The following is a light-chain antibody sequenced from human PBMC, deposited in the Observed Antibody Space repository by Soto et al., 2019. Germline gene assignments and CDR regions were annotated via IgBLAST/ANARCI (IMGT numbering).Light chain of an antibody. J-gene: IGLJ2*01. CDR2: DVS. V-gene: IGLV2-14*01. CDR3: SSYRSSITGV. CDR1: SSDVGGYNY. Sequence: QSVLTQPASVSGSPGQSITISCTGTSSDVGGYNYVSWYQQHPGKAPKLMIYDVSNRPSGVSNRFSGSKSGNTAALTISGLQAEDEADYYCSSYRSSITGVFGGGTKLNVL.